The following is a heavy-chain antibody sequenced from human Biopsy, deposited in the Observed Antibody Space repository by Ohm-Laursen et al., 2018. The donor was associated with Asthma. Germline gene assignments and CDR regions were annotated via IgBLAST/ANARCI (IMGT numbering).Heavy chain of an antibody. V-gene: IGHV4-34*01. Sequence: SGTLSLTWAVYGGSFSGYYWSWIRQPPGKGLEWIGEINHSGSTNYNPSLKSRVTISVDTSKNQFSLKLSSVTAADTAVYYCARAGQCSSTSCYNPGWFDPWGQGTLVTVSS. CDR3: ARAGQCSSTSCYNPGWFDP. CDR2: INHSGST. J-gene: IGHJ5*02. D-gene: IGHD2-2*01. CDR1: GGSFSGYY.